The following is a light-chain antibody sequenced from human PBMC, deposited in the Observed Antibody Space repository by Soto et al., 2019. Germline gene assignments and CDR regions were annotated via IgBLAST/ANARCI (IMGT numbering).Light chain of an antibody. Sequence: QSVLTQPGSVSGSPVQSITISCTGTSNDIATYNFVSWYQQHPGKAPKLLIYDVTNRPSGVSDRFSGSKSGSTASLTISGLQAEDEADYYCNSYTTSTSFVFGTGTKVTVL. V-gene: IGLV2-14*01. CDR3: NSYTTSTSFV. CDR1: SNDIATYNF. CDR2: DVT. J-gene: IGLJ1*01.